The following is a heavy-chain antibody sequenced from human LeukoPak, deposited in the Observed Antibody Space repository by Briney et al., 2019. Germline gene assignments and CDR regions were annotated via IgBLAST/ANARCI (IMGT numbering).Heavy chain of an antibody. CDR2: INPNSGGT. V-gene: IGHV1-2*02. CDR3: ARDMAVAGSSGNDY. CDR1: GYTFTGYY. D-gene: IGHD6-19*01. Sequence: ASVKVSCKASGYTFTGYYMHCVRQAPGQGLEWMGWINPNSGGTNYAQKFQGRVTMTRDASISTAYMELSRLRSDDTAVYYCARDMAVAGSSGNDYWGQGTLVTVSS. J-gene: IGHJ4*02.